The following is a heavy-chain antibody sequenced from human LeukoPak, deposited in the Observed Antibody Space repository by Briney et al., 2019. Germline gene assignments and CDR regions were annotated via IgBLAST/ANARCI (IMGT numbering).Heavy chain of an antibody. CDR1: GGSFSVYY. J-gene: IGHJ4*02. Sequence: PSETLSLTCAVYGGSFSVYYWSWIRQPPGKGLEWIGEINHSGSTNYNPSLKSRVTISVDTSKNQFSLKLSSVTAADTAVYYCARGGSITIFGVVSYFDYWGQGTLVTVSS. V-gene: IGHV4-34*01. CDR3: ARGGSITIFGVVSYFDY. CDR2: INHSGST. D-gene: IGHD3-3*01.